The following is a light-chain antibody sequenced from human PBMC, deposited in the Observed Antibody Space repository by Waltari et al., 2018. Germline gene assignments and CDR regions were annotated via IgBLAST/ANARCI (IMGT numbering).Light chain of an antibody. CDR3: ALDMDCGTWD. Sequence: QTVVTPEPSLSVSAGRTVTLTCALSSGSVSFTSYATLYQQTPGQPPRTFMYKANSLGSVVRDRFSGSLLGNKGARTNTGAEAEEGSDNYGALDMDCGTWDFGGGTRLTVL. CDR2: KAN. CDR1: SGSVSFTSY. J-gene: IGLJ2*01. V-gene: IGLV8-61*01.